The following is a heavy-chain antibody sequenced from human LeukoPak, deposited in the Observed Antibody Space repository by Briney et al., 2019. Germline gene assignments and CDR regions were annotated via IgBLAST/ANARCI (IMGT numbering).Heavy chain of an antibody. CDR1: GFTFSSYW. Sequence: QTGGSLRLSCAASGFTFSSYWMSWVRQAPGKGLEWVANIKQDGSEKYYVDSVKGRFTISRDNAKNSLYLQMNSLRAEDTAVYYCARESGGLIAVYYYYGMDVWGQGTTVTVSS. J-gene: IGHJ6*02. V-gene: IGHV3-7*01. CDR3: ARESGGLIAVYYYYGMDV. D-gene: IGHD6-19*01. CDR2: IKQDGSEK.